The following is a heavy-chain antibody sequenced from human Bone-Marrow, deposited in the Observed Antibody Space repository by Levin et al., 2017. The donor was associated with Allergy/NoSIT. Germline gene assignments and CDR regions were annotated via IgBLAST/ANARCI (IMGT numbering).Heavy chain of an antibody. CDR3: ARVRPFSSTSCYGPYGMDV. J-gene: IGHJ6*02. CDR2: INSDGSST. CDR1: GFTFSSYW. D-gene: IGHD2-2*01. V-gene: IGHV3-74*01. Sequence: TGGSLRLSCAASGFTFSSYWMHWVRQAPGKGLVWVSRINSDGSSTSYADSVKGRFTISRDNAKNTLYLQMNSLRAEDTAVYYCARVRPFSSTSCYGPYGMDVWGQGTTVTVSS.